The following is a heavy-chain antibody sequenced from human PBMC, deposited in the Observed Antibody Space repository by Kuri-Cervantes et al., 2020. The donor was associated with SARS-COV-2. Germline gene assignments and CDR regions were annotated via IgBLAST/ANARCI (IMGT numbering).Heavy chain of an antibody. CDR1: GFTFSSYG. CDR3: AKEYSGSWGYGY. CDR2: ISYDGSNK. J-gene: IGHJ4*02. D-gene: IGHD1-26*01. Sequence: GGSLRLSCAASGFTFSSYGMHWVRQAPGKGLEWMAVISYDGSNKYYADSVKGRFTISRDNSKNTLYLQMNSLRAEDTAVYYCAKEYSGSWGYGYWGQGTLVTVSS. V-gene: IGHV3-30*18.